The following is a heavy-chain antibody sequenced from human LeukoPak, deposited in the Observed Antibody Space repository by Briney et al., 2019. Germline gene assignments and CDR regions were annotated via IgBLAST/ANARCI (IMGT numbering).Heavy chain of an antibody. Sequence: PSETLSLTCTVSGGSISSSSYYWGWIRQPPGKGLEWIGSIYYSGSTYCNPSLKSRVTISVDTSKNQFSLKLSSVTAADTAVYYCARLPPHPLRYFDWFFDYWGQGTLVTVSS. D-gene: IGHD3-9*01. V-gene: IGHV4-39*01. CDR2: IYYSGST. CDR1: GGSISSSSYY. CDR3: ARLPPHPLRYFDWFFDY. J-gene: IGHJ4*02.